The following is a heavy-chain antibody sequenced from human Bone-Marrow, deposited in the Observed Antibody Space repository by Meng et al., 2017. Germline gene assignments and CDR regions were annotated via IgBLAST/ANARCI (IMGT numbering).Heavy chain of an antibody. CDR3: AGDFDY. CDR1: GFTVNRKY. J-gene: IGHJ4*02. V-gene: IGHV3-53*01. CDR2: IYSAGNT. Sequence: VQSGGPGEGLIQPGRSLRLSGAAAGFTVNRKYMTWVRQAPGKGLEWVSVIYSAGNTIYADSVKGRFTISRDNAKNSLYLQMNGLRAEDTAVYYCAGDFDYWGQGTLVTVSS.